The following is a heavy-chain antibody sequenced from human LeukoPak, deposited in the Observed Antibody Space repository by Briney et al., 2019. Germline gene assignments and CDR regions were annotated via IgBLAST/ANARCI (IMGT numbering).Heavy chain of an antibody. V-gene: IGHV1-24*01. CDR1: GYTLTELS. Sequence: EASVKVSCKVSGYTLTELSMHWVRQAPGKGLEWMGGFDPEDGETIYAQKFQGRGTMTEDTSTDTAYMELSSLRSEDTAVYYCATGQPTYDFWSGYLDVWGQGTTVTVSS. D-gene: IGHD3-3*01. CDR2: FDPEDGET. J-gene: IGHJ6*02. CDR3: ATGQPTYDFWSGYLDV.